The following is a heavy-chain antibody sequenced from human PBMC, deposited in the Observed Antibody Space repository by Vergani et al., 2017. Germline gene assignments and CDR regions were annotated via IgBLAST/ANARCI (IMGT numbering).Heavy chain of an antibody. CDR3: AVAMASPDAFDI. D-gene: IGHD5-24*01. V-gene: IGHV3-21*01. CDR1: RFTFSSYS. J-gene: IGHJ3*02. Sequence: EVQLVESGGGLVKPGGSLRLSCAASRFTFSSYSMNWVRQAPGKGLEWVSSISSSSSYIYYADSVKGRFTISRDNAKNSLYLQMNSLRAEDTAVYYCAVAMASPDAFDIWGQGTMVTVSS. CDR2: ISSSSSYI.